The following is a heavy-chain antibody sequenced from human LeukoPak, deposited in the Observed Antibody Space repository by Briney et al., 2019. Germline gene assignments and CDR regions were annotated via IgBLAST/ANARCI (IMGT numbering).Heavy chain of an antibody. CDR3: ASGVPICSGRSCYRRPFDY. CDR2: IYRGGSR. D-gene: IGHD2-15*01. CDR1: RVTASSNY. V-gene: IGHV3-53*01. Sequence: VGSLRHSPAASRVTASSNYMSSVRQTPGKGLECGSVIYRGGSRYYEDSVKGRLTISRDNSKTMLYLQMNSLRAEDTAVYYCASGVPICSGRSCYRRPFDYWGQGTLVTVSS. J-gene: IGHJ4*02.